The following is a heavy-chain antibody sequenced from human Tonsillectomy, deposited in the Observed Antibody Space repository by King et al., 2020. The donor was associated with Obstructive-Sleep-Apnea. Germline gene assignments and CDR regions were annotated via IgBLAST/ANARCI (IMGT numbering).Heavy chain of an antibody. V-gene: IGHV4-59*08. Sequence: QLQESGPGLVKPSETLSLTCSVSGGSINNYYWSWIRQPPGKGLEWIGYMYYSGNTNFNPSLKSLVTKSADTSKIQFSLRLSSVTAADTAGYYWARHRGVEDYGGYGDYFDYWGQGTLVTVSS. J-gene: IGHJ4*02. CDR1: GGSINNYY. CDR2: MYYSGNT. D-gene: IGHD5-12*01. CDR3: ARHRGVEDYGGYGDYFDY.